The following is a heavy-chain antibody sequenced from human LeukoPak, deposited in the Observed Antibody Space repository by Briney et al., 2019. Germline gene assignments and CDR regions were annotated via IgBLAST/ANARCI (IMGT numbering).Heavy chain of an antibody. D-gene: IGHD5/OR15-5a*01. CDR1: GFTFSTYW. J-gene: IGHJ3*02. CDR2: IKQDGSEK. Sequence: GGSLRLFCAASGFTFSTYWMSWVRQAPGKGLEWVANIKQDGSEKYYVDSVKGRFTISRDNAKNSLYLQMNSLRAEDKAVDYCARIRDVYVAPLYAIDIWGQGTMVTVSS. CDR3: ARIRDVYVAPLYAIDI. V-gene: IGHV3-7*03.